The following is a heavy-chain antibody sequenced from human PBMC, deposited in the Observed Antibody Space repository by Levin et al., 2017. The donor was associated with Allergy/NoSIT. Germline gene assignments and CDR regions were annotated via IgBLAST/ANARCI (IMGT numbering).Heavy chain of an antibody. J-gene: IGHJ4*02. V-gene: IGHV3-11*01. CDR2: ISSSGSTI. CDR3: ARVGMVQGVIITLPLYYFDY. CDR1: GFTFSDYY. D-gene: IGHD3-10*01. Sequence: GGSLRLSCAASGFTFSDYYMSWIRQAPGKGLEWVSYISSSGSTIYYADSVKGRFTISRDNAKNSLYLQMNSLRAEDTAVYYCARVGMVQGVIITLPLYYFDYWGQGTLVTVSS.